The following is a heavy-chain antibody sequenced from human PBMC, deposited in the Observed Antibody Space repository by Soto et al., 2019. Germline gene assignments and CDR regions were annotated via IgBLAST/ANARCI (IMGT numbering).Heavy chain of an antibody. D-gene: IGHD3-9*01. CDR2: ISGSGGST. CDR3: AKAPDYDILTGYPYRYNWFDP. J-gene: IGHJ5*02. V-gene: IGHV3-23*01. CDR1: GFTFSSYA. Sequence: PGGSLRLSCAASGFTFSSYAMSWVRQAPGKGLEWVSAISGSGGSTYYADSVKGRFTISRDNSKNTLYLQMNSLRAEDTAVYYCAKAPDYDILTGYPYRYNWFDPWGQGT.